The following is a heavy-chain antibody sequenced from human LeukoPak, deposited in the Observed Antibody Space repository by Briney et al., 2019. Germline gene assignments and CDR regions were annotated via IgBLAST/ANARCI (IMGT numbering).Heavy chain of an antibody. CDR1: GGTFSSYA. J-gene: IGHJ4*02. Sequence: SVKVSCKASGGTFSSYAISWVRQAPGQGLEWMGGIIPIFGTANYAQKFQGRVTMTRDMSTSTVYMELSSLRSEDTAVYYCARASIAARPDLGALDYWGQGTLVTVSS. CDR3: ARASIAARPDLGALDY. D-gene: IGHD6-6*01. V-gene: IGHV1-69*05. CDR2: IIPIFGTA.